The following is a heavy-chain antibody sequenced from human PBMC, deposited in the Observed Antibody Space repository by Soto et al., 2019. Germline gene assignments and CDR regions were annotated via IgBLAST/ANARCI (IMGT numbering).Heavy chain of an antibody. CDR1: GFTFSSYA. J-gene: IGHJ6*02. CDR3: AKEINDYYDSSGYPYYYYYYGMDV. Sequence: EVQLLESGGGLVQPGGSLRLSCAASGFTFSSYAMSWVRQAPGKGLEWVSAISGSGGSTYYADSVKGRFTISRDNSKNTLYLQMNSLRAEDTAVYYCAKEINDYYDSSGYPYYYYYYGMDVWGQGTTVTVSS. D-gene: IGHD3-22*01. CDR2: ISGSGGST. V-gene: IGHV3-23*01.